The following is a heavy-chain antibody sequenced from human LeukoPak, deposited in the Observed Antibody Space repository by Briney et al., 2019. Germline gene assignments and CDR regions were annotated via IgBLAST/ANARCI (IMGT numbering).Heavy chain of an antibody. CDR1: GYTFTSYG. CDR2: ISAYNGNT. CDR3: ARVRSSGWYWAFFDY. J-gene: IGHJ4*02. Sequence: ASVKVSCKASGYTFTSYGISWVRQAPGQGLEWMGWISAYNGNTNYAQKLQGRVTMTTDTSTSTAYMELRSLRSDDTAVYYCARVRSSGWYWAFFDYWGQGTLVTVSS. D-gene: IGHD6-19*01. V-gene: IGHV1-18*01.